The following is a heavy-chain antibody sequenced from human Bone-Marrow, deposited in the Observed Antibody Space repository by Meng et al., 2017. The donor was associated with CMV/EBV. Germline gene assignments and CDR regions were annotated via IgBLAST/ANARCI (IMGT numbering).Heavy chain of an antibody. Sequence: SLRLSCAASGFTFRDYYMTWIRQAPGKGLEWVSYISGGSSTIFYADSVKGRFTTSRDNAKNSLYLQMNSLRAEDTGIYYCAREGQVYWGQGTLVTVSS. J-gene: IGHJ4*02. CDR1: GFTFRDYY. CDR2: ISGGSSTI. V-gene: IGHV3-11*01. CDR3: AREGQVY.